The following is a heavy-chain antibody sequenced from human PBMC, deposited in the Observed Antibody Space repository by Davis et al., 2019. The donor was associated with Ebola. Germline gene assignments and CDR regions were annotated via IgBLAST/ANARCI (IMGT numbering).Heavy chain of an antibody. CDR2: IQQDGSEK. J-gene: IGHJ6*02. V-gene: IGHV3-7*03. Sequence: ESLKTPHASPCFTFSSYWMSWVRHAPGKGLERVANIQQDGSEKYYVDSVKGRFTISRDNAKNSLYLQMNSLRAEDTAVYYCARDLFSGDSSQLFYYYYGMDVWGQGTTVTVSS. D-gene: IGHD4-17*01. CDR3: ARDLFSGDSSQLFYYYYGMDV. CDR1: CFTFSSYW.